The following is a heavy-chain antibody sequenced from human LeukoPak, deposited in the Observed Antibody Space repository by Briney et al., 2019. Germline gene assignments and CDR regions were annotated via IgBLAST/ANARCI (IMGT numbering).Heavy chain of an antibody. CDR1: GFTFSSYG. V-gene: IGHV3-33*01. Sequence: GNSLRLSCAASGFTFSSYGMHWVRQAPGKGLEWVAVTWYDGRNNYYAASVKGRFTISRDDSKTTVYLLMNSLRAEDTAVYYCAREVAPLYFHYGMDVWGEGTTVTVSS. J-gene: IGHJ6*01. CDR2: TWYDGRNN. D-gene: IGHD2-21*01. CDR3: AREVAPLYFHYGMDV.